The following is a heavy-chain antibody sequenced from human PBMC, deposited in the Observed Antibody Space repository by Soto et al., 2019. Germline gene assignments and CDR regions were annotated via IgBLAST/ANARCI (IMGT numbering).Heavy chain of an antibody. Sequence: EVQLVESGGGLVQPGRSLRLSCTASGFTFDDYALHWVGQAPGKGLEWFSGITWNSDRVDYADSVKGRFTISRDNARNSLYLQMNSLRAEDTALYFCGKGLSIAAIDYWGQGTLVTVSS. CDR3: GKGLSIAAIDY. CDR1: GFTFDDYA. CDR2: ITWNSDRV. J-gene: IGHJ4*02. D-gene: IGHD6-13*01. V-gene: IGHV3-9*01.